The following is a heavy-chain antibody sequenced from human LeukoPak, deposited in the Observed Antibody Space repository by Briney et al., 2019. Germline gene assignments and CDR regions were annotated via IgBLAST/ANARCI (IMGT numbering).Heavy chain of an antibody. CDR2: ISAYNGNT. D-gene: IGHD3-22*01. CDR1: GYTFTSYG. V-gene: IGHV1-18*01. Sequence: ASVKVSCKASGYTFTSYGISWVRQAPGQGLEWMGWISAYNGNTNYAQKLQGRVTMTTDTSTSTAYMELRSLRYDETAVYYCARSSYYYDSSCYYPHDAFDIWGQGTMVTVSS. J-gene: IGHJ3*02. CDR3: ARSSYYYDSSCYYPHDAFDI.